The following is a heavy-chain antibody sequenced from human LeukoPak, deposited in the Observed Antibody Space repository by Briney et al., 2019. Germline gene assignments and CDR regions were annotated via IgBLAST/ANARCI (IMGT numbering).Heavy chain of an antibody. J-gene: IGHJ4*02. CDR2: ISRDSSNI. CDR1: GFTFTCYS. D-gene: IGHD7-27*01. V-gene: IGHV3-48*02. Sequence: GGSLRLSCVASGFTFTCYSINWVRPAPGKGLEWVSYISRDSSNIYYADSVKGRFTISRDKAKNSLYLQVNSLRDEDTAVYYCARESYWGSGLKGFDYWGQGTLVTVSS. CDR3: ARESYWGSGLKGFDY.